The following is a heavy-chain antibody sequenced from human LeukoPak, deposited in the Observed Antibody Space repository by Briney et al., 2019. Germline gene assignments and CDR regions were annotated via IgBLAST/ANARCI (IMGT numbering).Heavy chain of an antibody. Sequence: ASLKVSCKASGYRLTSYYMHWVRQAPGQGLEWMGIINPTGDTTNFAQKFQGRVTMTSDTSTSTVYMELSSLRSEDTAVYYCARVVSGQQLGYWGQGTLVTVSS. D-gene: IGHD3-16*01. CDR3: ARVVSGQQLGY. J-gene: IGHJ4*02. CDR1: GYRLTSYY. V-gene: IGHV1-46*01. CDR2: INPTGDTT.